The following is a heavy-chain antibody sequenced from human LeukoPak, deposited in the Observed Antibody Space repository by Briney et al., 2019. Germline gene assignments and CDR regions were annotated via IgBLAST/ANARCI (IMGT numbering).Heavy chain of an antibody. J-gene: IGHJ6*03. V-gene: IGHV1-18*01. CDR3: ARSDSSGRYGGYYYYYMDV. CDR1: GYTFTTYG. D-gene: IGHD6-19*01. Sequence: ASVKVSCKASGYTFTTYGFTWVRQAPGQGLEWMGWISAYNGNTNYAQKLQGRVTMTTDTSTSTAYMEVRSLRSDDTAVYYCARSDSSGRYGGYYYYYMDVRGKGTPVSVSS. CDR2: ISAYNGNT.